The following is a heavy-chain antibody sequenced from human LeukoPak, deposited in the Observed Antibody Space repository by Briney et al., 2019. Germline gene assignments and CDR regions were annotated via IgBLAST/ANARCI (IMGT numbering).Heavy chain of an antibody. Sequence: SVKVSCKASGGTFSSYAISWVRQAPGQGLEWMGGIIPIFGTANYAQKFQGRVTITADESTSTAYMELSSQRSEDTAVYYCATSITGTGHYFDYWGQGTLVTVSS. D-gene: IGHD1-20*01. CDR1: GGTFSSYA. CDR2: IIPIFGTA. CDR3: ATSITGTGHYFDY. J-gene: IGHJ4*02. V-gene: IGHV1-69*01.